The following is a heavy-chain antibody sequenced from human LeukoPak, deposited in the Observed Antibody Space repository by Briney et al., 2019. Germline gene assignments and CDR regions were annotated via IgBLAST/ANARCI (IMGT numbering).Heavy chain of an antibody. J-gene: IGHJ4*02. D-gene: IGHD6-19*01. CDR2: INPSSGDT. Sequence: ASVKVSCQASGSLFSGYYMHWVSQAPGQGLEWMGRINPSSGDTNYAQKFQGRVTMTRDTSFSTAYMELRRLRSDDTAVYYCARASGWYYDYWGQGTLVTVSS. CDR3: ARASGWYYDY. V-gene: IGHV1-2*06. CDR1: GSLFSGYY.